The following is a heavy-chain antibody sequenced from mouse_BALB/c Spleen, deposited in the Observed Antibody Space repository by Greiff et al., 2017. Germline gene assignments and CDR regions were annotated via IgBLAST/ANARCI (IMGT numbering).Heavy chain of an antibody. V-gene: IGHV5-4*02. CDR3: ARPSYYGNSYAMDY. Sequence: EVHLVESGGGLVKPGGSLKLSCAASGFTFSDYYMYWVRQTPEKRLEWVATISDGGSYTYYPDSVKGRFTISRDNAKNNLYLQMSSLKSEDTAMYYCARPSYYGNSYAMDYWGQGTSVTVSS. J-gene: IGHJ4*01. CDR1: GFTFSDYY. D-gene: IGHD2-10*01. CDR2: ISDGGSYT.